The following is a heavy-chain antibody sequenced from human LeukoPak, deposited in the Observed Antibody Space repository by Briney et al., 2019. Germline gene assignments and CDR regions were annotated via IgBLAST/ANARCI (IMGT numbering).Heavy chain of an antibody. Sequence: GGSLRLSCAASGFTVSNNYMSWVRQAPGKGLEWVSVIYNDGRTYHADSVKGRFTISRDNSKNTLHLQMNSLRPEDTAVYYCAREGGLGYCSTTSCALSNWGQGTLVTVSS. CDR2: IYNDGRT. J-gene: IGHJ4*02. V-gene: IGHV3-66*02. CDR3: AREGGLGYCSTTSCALSN. CDR1: GFTVSNNY. D-gene: IGHD2-2*01.